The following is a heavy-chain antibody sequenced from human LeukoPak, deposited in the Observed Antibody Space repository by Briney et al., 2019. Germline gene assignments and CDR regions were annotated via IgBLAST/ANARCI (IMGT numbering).Heavy chain of an antibody. D-gene: IGHD6-13*01. CDR3: ARIMAGMAAAEDY. CDR2: IDWDDDR. Sequence: CGPALVKPTQTLTLTCTFSGFSLSTSGMCVSWIRQPRGTAMVWLARIDWDDDRYYSTSLKTRLTISKDTSKNQVVLTMTNMDPVDTATYYCARIMAGMAAAEDYWGQGTLVTLSS. V-gene: IGHV2-70*11. J-gene: IGHJ4*02. CDR1: GFSLSTSGMC.